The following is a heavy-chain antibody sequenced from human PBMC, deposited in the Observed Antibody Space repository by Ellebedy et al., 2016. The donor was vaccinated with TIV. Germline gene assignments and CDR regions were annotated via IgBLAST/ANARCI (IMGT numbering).Heavy chain of an antibody. CDR1: GDSISSYY. Sequence: SETLSLXCTVSGDSISSYYWNWIRQPPGAGLEWIGFGHYSGNTKYNPSLRGRITISVDTSKNQFSLKLSSVTAADTAVYYCARGDLGGLTDPIWGQGTMVTVSS. J-gene: IGHJ3*02. CDR3: ARGDLGGLTDPI. D-gene: IGHD3-10*01. CDR2: GHYSGNT. V-gene: IGHV4-59*01.